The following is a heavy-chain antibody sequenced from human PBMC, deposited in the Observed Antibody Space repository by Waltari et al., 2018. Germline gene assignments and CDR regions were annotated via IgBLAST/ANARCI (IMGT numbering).Heavy chain of an antibody. CDR2: IYYNGNT. Sequence: QVQLQESGPGLVKPSETLSLTCTDSGGSVNSYYWSWIRQPPGKGLEWIGHIYYNGNTDYNPSLKSRVTILVDTSKNQVSLKLTSVTAADTALYFCAREIYGGNSRPYDHWGQGTLVTVAS. J-gene: IGHJ4*02. CDR3: AREIYGGNSRPYDH. D-gene: IGHD2-21*02. V-gene: IGHV4-59*02. CDR1: GGSVNSYY.